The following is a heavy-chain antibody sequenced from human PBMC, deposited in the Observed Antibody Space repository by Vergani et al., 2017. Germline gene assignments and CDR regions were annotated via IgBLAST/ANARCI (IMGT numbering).Heavy chain of an antibody. CDR3: AKDQDSGSYFAPVLADY. D-gene: IGHD1-26*01. V-gene: IGHV3-30*18. CDR1: GFTFSSYG. Sequence: QVQLVESGGGVVQPGRSLRLSCAASGFTFSSYGMHWVRQAPGKGLEWVAVISYDGSNKYYADSVKGRFTISRDNSKNTLYLQMNSLRAEDTAVYYCAKDQDSGSYFAPVLADYWGQGTLVTVSS. J-gene: IGHJ4*02. CDR2: ISYDGSNK.